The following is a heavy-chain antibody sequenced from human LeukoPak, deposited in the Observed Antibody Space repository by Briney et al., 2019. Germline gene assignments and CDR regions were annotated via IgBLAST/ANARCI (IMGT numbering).Heavy chain of an antibody. V-gene: IGHV4-61*01. CDR3: ARHEVAGVTGTHAFDI. D-gene: IGHD1/OR15-1a*01. CDR2: IYYSGST. J-gene: IGHJ3*02. CDR1: GGSISSGSYY. Sequence: PSETLSLTCTVSGGSISSGSYYWSWIRQPPGKGLEWIGYIYYSGSTNYNPSLKSRVTISVDTSKNQFSLKLSSVTAADTAVYYCARHEVAGVTGTHAFDIWGQGTMVTVSS.